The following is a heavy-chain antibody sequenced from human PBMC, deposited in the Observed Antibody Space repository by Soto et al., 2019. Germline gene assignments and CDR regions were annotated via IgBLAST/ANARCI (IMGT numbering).Heavy chain of an antibody. Sequence: GGSLRLSCEGSGFSFSNYGIHWVRQAPGKGLEWVAVISHDGNSHHLADSVRGRFTISRDNSKNTVFLYMTSLRREDSAVYHCVKAQERSAQYFAVVITAFDFWGQGTMVTVSS. V-gene: IGHV3-30*18. J-gene: IGHJ3*01. CDR2: ISHDGNSH. CDR3: VKAQERSAQYFAVVITAFDF. CDR1: GFSFSNYG. D-gene: IGHD3-22*01.